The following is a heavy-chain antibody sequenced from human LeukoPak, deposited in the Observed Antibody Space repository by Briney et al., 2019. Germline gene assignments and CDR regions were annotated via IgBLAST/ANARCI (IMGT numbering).Heavy chain of an antibody. D-gene: IGHD6-19*01. CDR3: AKDSEYSSGWPGAFDI. Sequence: GGSLRLSCAASGFTFSSYAMHWVRQAPGKGLEWVAVISYDGSNKYYADSVKGRFTISRDNSKNTLYLQMNSLRAEDTAVYYCAKDSEYSSGWPGAFDIWGQGTMVTVSS. J-gene: IGHJ3*02. V-gene: IGHV3-30-3*01. CDR1: GFTFSSYA. CDR2: ISYDGSNK.